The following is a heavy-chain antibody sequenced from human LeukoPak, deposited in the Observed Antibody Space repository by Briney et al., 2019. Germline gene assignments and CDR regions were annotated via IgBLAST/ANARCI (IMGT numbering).Heavy chain of an antibody. CDR1: GGSFSSSY. Sequence: PSETLSLTCAVYGGSFSSSYWSWIRQPPGKGLEWIGEVTHSGSTNYNPSLKSRVTISVDTSRNQFSLKLSSVTAADTAVYYCARAGYSSGWEYFQHWGQGTLVTVSS. D-gene: IGHD6-19*01. CDR2: VTHSGST. J-gene: IGHJ1*01. CDR3: ARAGYSSGWEYFQH. V-gene: IGHV4-34*01.